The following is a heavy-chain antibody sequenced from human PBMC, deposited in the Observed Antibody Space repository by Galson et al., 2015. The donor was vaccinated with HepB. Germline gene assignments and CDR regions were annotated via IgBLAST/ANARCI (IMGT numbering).Heavy chain of an antibody. CDR2: ISAYNGNT. D-gene: IGHD2-15*01. V-gene: IGHV1-18*01. CDR3: ARDNFYGYCSGGSCYPFDY. J-gene: IGHJ4*02. Sequence: QSGAEVKKPGESLKVSCKASGYSFTSYGISWVRQAPGQGLEWMGWISAYNGNTNYAQKVQGRVTMTTDTSTSTAYMELRSLRSDDTAVYYCARDNFYGYCSGGSCYPFDYWGQGTLVTVSS. CDR1: GYSFTSYG.